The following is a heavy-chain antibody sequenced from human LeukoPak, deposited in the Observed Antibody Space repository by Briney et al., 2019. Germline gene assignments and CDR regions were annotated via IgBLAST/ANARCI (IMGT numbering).Heavy chain of an antibody. Sequence: GASVKVSCKASGYTFTGYYMHWVRQAPGQGLEWMGWINPNSGGTNYAQKFRGRVTMTRDTSISTVYMELSSLRSDDTAVYYCAVQTIVANTKGDAFDIWGQGTTVIVSS. CDR2: INPNSGGT. J-gene: IGHJ3*02. D-gene: IGHD5-12*01. V-gene: IGHV1-2*02. CDR1: GYTFTGYY. CDR3: AVQTIVANTKGDAFDI.